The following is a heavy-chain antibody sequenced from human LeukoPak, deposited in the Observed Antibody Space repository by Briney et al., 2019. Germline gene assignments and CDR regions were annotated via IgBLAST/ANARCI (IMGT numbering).Heavy chain of an antibody. J-gene: IGHJ4*02. CDR2: ISSSSYI. Sequence: GGSLRLSCAASGFTFSSYSMNWVRQAPGKGLEWVSSISSSSYIYYADSVKGRFTISRDNAKNSLYLQMNSLRAEDTAVYYCARDRYGDYVEEFDYWGQGTLVTVSS. CDR3: ARDRYGDYVEEFDY. D-gene: IGHD4-17*01. CDR1: GFTFSSYS. V-gene: IGHV3-21*01.